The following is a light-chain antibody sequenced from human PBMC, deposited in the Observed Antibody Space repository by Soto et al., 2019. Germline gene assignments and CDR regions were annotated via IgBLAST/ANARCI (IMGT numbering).Light chain of an antibody. CDR3: TSFTTSKTYI. CDR1: SSDIGSYDR. V-gene: IGLV2-18*02. CDR2: EVS. J-gene: IGLJ1*01. Sequence: QSVLTQPPSVSGSPGQSVTISCTGTSSDIGSYDRVSWYQQPPGTAPRLMIYEVSNRPSGVPDRFSGSKSGNTASLTISGLQPEDETDYYCTSFTTSKTYIFGTRTKLTVL.